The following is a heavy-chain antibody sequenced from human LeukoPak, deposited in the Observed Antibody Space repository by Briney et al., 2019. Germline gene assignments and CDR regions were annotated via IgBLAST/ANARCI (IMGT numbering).Heavy chain of an antibody. D-gene: IGHD3-16*01. CDR3: ATYTHWVAGDV. Sequence: PSETLSLTCAVYGGSFSGYYWSWVRQAPGKGLEWVANMNQDGSAKGYVDSVKGRFTISRDNARNSLYLQMSSLRPEDTAVYYCATYTHWVAGDVWGQGTTVTVSS. CDR2: MNQDGSAK. CDR1: GGSFSGYY. J-gene: IGHJ6*02. V-gene: IGHV3-7*01.